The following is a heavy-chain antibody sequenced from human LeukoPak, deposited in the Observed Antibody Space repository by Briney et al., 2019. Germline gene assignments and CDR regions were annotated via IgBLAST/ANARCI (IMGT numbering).Heavy chain of an antibody. J-gene: IGHJ5*02. CDR3: ARGSEVLWFGELLYPSWFDP. CDR1: GFTFSSYS. Sequence: GGSLRLSCAASGFTFSSYSMNWVRQAPGKGLEWVSSISSSSSYIYYADSVKGRFTISRDNAKNSLYLQMNSLRAEDTAVYYCARGSEVLWFGELLYPSWFDPWGQGTLVTVSS. CDR2: ISSSSSYI. D-gene: IGHD3-10*01. V-gene: IGHV3-21*01.